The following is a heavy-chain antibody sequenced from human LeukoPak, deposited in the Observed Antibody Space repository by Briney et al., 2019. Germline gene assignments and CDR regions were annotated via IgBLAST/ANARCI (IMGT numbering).Heavy chain of an antibody. V-gene: IGHV5-51*01. D-gene: IGHD1-26*01. CDR1: GYSFPSYW. CDR3: ARRERGTGSQNYLGY. CDR2: IYPGDSDT. J-gene: IGHJ4*02. Sequence: GESLKISCKGSGYSFPSYWIAWVRQMPGKGLEWMGIIYPGDSDTRYSPSFQGQVTISADKSISTAYLQWSSLKASDTAMYYCARRERGTGSQNYLGYWGQGTLVTVSS.